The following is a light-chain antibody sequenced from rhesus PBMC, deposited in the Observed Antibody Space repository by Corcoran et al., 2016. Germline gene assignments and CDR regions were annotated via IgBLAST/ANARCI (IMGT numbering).Light chain of an antibody. CDR1: QGISSW. J-gene: IGKJ1*01. CDR2: KAS. V-gene: IGKV1-21*01. CDR3: QQDNSAPS. Sequence: DIQMTQSPSSLSASVGDRVTITCRDSQGISSWLAWDQQKAGKAPKVLMYKASSSQSGVPSSFSGSGSGTVFTLTITSLHPEDFSTYYCQQDNSAPSFGQGTKVEIK.